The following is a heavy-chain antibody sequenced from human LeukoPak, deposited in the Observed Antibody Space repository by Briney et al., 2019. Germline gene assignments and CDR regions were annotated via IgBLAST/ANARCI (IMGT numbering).Heavy chain of an antibody. CDR2: INPSGGST. D-gene: IGHD2-15*01. CDR3: ATSVGVADPAA. J-gene: IGHJ4*02. V-gene: IGHV1-46*01. CDR1: GYTFTSYY. Sequence: ASVKVSCKASGYTFTSYYMHWVRQAPGQGLEWMGIINPSGGSTSYAQKFQGRVTMTRDTSTSTVYMELSSLRSEDTAVYYCATSVGVADPAAWGQGTLVTVSS.